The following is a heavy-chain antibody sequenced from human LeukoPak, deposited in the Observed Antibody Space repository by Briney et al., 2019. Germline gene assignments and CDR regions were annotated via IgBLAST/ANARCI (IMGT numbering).Heavy chain of an antibody. Sequence: SETLSLTCTVSGYSLSSGYYWGWIRQPPGKGLEWIGSIYHSGSTYYNSSLKSRVTISVDTSKNQFSLKLSSVTAADTAVYYCARDLVLWFGELAYFDYWGQGTLVTVSS. D-gene: IGHD3-10*01. CDR2: IYHSGST. CDR3: ARDLVLWFGELAYFDY. J-gene: IGHJ4*02. CDR1: GYSLSSGYY. V-gene: IGHV4-38-2*02.